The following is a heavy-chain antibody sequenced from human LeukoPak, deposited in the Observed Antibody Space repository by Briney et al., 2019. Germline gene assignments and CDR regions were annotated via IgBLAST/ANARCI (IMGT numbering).Heavy chain of an antibody. CDR3: AKGHNNYYFTIDY. CDR1: GFTFSGYA. D-gene: IGHD2/OR15-2a*01. CDR2: VSGSGGST. Sequence: PGGSLRLSCAASGFTFSGYAMSWVRQAPGKGLEWVSVVSGSGGSTYYADSVKGRFTISRDNSRNTLSLQMNSLRAEDTAVYYCAKGHNNYYFTIDYWGQGTLVTVSS. J-gene: IGHJ4*02. V-gene: IGHV3-23*01.